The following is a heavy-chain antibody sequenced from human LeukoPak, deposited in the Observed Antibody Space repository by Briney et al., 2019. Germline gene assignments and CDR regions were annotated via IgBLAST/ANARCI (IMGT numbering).Heavy chain of an antibody. CDR2: ISGSDGIV. Sequence: PGGALRLSCAASGFTFSSYAMHWVRQDPGKGLEWVAGISGSDGIVYYADSVKGRFTISRDNSKNTLYLQMNRLRVEDTAIYYCAKEFTGGWPFDSWGQGTLVTVSS. CDR1: GFTFSSYA. V-gene: IGHV3-23*01. D-gene: IGHD6-19*01. CDR3: AKEFTGGWPFDS. J-gene: IGHJ4*02.